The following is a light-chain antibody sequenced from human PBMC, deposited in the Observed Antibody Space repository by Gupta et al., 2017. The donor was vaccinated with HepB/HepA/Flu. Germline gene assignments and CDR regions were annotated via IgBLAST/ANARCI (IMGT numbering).Light chain of an antibody. Sequence: QSALPQPASVSGSPGQSITISCTGTSSDVGDYNYVSWYQQNPGKAPKLLIYDVSHRPSGVSNRFSGSKSGNTASLTISGLQAEDEADYYCSSYTSSSTLVFGGGTKLTVL. CDR3: SSYTSSSTLV. CDR2: DVS. J-gene: IGLJ2*01. V-gene: IGLV2-14*01. CDR1: SSDVGDYNY.